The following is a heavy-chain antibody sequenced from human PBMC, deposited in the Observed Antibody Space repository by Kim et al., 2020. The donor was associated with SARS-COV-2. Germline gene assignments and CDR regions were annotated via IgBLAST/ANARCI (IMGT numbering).Heavy chain of an antibody. V-gene: IGHV3-66*01. CDR3: ARERDTVYDY. D-gene: IGHD5-18*01. Sequence: STYDADSGKGRFTISRDNSKNTLYLQMNSLGAEDTAVYYCARERDTVYDYWGQGTLVTVSS. CDR2: ST. J-gene: IGHJ4*02.